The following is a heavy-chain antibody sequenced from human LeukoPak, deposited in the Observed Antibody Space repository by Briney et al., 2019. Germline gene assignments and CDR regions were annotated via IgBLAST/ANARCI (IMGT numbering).Heavy chain of an antibody. V-gene: IGHV3-74*01. CDR2: INSDGSST. J-gene: IGHJ6*02. CDR3: TPRPGYGMDV. CDR1: GFTFSSYW. Sequence: GGSLRLSCAASGFTFSSYWMHWVHQAPGKGLVWVSHINSDGSSTSYADSVKGRFAISRDNAKNTLYLQMNSLRADDTAVYYCTPRPGYGMDVWGQGTTVTVSS.